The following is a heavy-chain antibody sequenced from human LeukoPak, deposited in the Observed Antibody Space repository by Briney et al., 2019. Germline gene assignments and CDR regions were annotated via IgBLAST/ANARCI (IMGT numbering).Heavy chain of an antibody. J-gene: IGHJ6*03. CDR1: GGSISSYY. CDR2: IYYSGST. Sequence: KPSETLSLTCTVSGGSISSYYWSWIRQPPGKGLEWIGYIYYSGSTNYNPSLKSRVTISVDTSKNQFSLKLSSVTAADTAAYYCARDHYGGNSLFLGKNYYYYYMDVWGKGTTVTVSS. V-gene: IGHV4-59*01. D-gene: IGHD4-23*01. CDR3: ARDHYGGNSLFLGKNYYYYYMDV.